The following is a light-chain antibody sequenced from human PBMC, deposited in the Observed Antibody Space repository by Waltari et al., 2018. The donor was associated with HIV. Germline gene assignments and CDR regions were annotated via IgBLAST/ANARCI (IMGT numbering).Light chain of an antibody. J-gene: IGLJ1*01. Sequence: QSALTQPPSASGSPGPSVTIPCPGTSSHVVAYNYVSWYQQYPDNVPKLMIFEVNKRPSGVPDRFSGSKSGNTASLTVSGLQAEDEADYYCTSFAGDNNYVFGTGTKVTVL. V-gene: IGLV2-8*01. CDR2: EVN. CDR3: TSFAGDNNYV. CDR1: SSHVVAYNY.